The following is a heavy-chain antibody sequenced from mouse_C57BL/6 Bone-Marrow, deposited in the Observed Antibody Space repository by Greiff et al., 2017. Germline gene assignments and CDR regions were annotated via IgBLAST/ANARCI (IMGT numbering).Heavy chain of an antibody. D-gene: IGHD2-5*01. V-gene: IGHV14-4*01. CDR2: IDPENGDT. CDR1: GFNIKDDY. CDR3: TTPVYSNSL. J-gene: IGHJ2*01. Sequence: VQLQQSGAELVRPGASVKLSCTASGFNIKDDYMHWVKQRPEQGLEWIGWIDPENGDTEYASKFQGTATITADTSSNTAYLQLSSLTSEDTAVYYCTTPVYSNSLWGQGTTLTVSS.